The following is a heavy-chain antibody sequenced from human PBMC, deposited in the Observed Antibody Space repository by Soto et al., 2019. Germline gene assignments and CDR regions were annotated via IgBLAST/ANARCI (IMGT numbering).Heavy chain of an antibody. CDR3: ARDEYYGDYISNVDY. Sequence: QMHLVESGGGVVQPGRSLRLSCITSGFIFSNNAMHWVRQAPGKGLEWVAVISYDGNNKYYADSVKGRFTISRDNSKNTLYLQMNRLRAEDTAVYYCARDEYYGDYISNVDYWGQGTLVTVSS. J-gene: IGHJ4*02. CDR2: ISYDGNNK. D-gene: IGHD4-17*01. CDR1: GFIFSNNA. V-gene: IGHV3-30-3*01.